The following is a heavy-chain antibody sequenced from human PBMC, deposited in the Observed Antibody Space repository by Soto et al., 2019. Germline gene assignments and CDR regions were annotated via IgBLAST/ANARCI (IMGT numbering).Heavy chain of an antibody. Sequence: QVQLVESGGGVVQPGRSLRLSCAASGFTFSSYGMHWVRQAPGKGLEWVAVISYDGSNKYYADSVKGRFTISRDNSKNTLNLQMNSLRAEDTAVYYCAKARENRNYVWGSYRLLDYWGQGSLVTVSS. CDR2: ISYDGSNK. CDR3: AKARENRNYVWGSYRLLDY. V-gene: IGHV3-30*18. J-gene: IGHJ4*02. D-gene: IGHD3-16*02. CDR1: GFTFSSYG.